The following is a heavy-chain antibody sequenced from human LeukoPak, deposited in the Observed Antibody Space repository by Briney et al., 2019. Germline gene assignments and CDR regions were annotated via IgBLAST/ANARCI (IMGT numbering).Heavy chain of an antibody. J-gene: IGHJ5*02. CDR3: ARGGSSSWYDWFDP. Sequence: ASVNVSCKASGYTFTSYAMHWVRQAPGQRLEWMGWINAGNGNTKYSQKFQGRVTITRDTSASTAYMERSSLRSEDTAVYYCARGGSSSWYDWFDPWGQGTLVTVSS. CDR2: INAGNGNT. V-gene: IGHV1-3*01. D-gene: IGHD6-13*01. CDR1: GYTFTSYA.